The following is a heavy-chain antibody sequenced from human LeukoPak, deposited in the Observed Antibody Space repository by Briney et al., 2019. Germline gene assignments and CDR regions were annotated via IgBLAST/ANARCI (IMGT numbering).Heavy chain of an antibody. CDR3: ARAWEGSSSY. CDR1: GFTFSSYS. D-gene: IGHD6-6*01. J-gene: IGHJ4*02. V-gene: IGHV3-21*01. CDR2: ISSTSSYI. Sequence: GGSLRLSCAASGFTFSSYSMNWVRQAPGKGLEWVSSISSTSSYIYYADSVKGRFTISRDNAKSSLYLQMNSLRAEDTAVYYCARAWEGSSSYWGQGTLVTVSS.